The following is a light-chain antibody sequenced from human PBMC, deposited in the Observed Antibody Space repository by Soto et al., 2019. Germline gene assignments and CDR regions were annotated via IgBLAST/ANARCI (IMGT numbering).Light chain of an antibody. CDR2: EVS. CDR1: SSDIGGYNY. CDR3: SSYTSSSTRVV. V-gene: IGLV2-14*01. Sequence: QSALTQPASVSGSPGQSISISGTGTSSDIGGYNYVSWYQQHPGKAPKLMIYEVSNRPSGVSNRFSGSKSGNTASLTISGLQAEDEADYYCSSYTSSSTRVVFGGGTKLTVL. J-gene: IGLJ2*01.